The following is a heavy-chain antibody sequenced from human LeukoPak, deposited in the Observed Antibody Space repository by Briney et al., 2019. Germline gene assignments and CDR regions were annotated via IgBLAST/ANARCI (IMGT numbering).Heavy chain of an antibody. J-gene: IGHJ4*02. CDR3: ARGTSGSYSKIYYFDY. CDR1: GFTFSSYG. Sequence: GGSLRLSCAASGFTFSSYGMHWVRQAPGKGLEWVSYISSSTSTIYYADSVKGRFTISRDNAKNSLYLQMNSLRDEDTAVYYCARGTSGSYSKIYYFDYWGQGTLVTVSS. D-gene: IGHD3-10*01. CDR2: ISSSTSTI. V-gene: IGHV3-48*02.